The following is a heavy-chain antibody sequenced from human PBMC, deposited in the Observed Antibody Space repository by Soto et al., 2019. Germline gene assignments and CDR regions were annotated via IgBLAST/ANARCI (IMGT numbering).Heavy chain of an antibody. Sequence: SVKVSCKASGGTFSSYAISWVRQAPGQGLEWMGGIIPIFGTANYAQKFQGRVTITADESTSTAYMELSSLRSEDTAVYYCARDQDDRSGYPLSVYGMDVWGQGTTVTVSS. CDR2: IIPIFGTA. D-gene: IGHD3-22*01. CDR1: GGTFSSYA. V-gene: IGHV1-69*13. J-gene: IGHJ6*02. CDR3: ARDQDDRSGYPLSVYGMDV.